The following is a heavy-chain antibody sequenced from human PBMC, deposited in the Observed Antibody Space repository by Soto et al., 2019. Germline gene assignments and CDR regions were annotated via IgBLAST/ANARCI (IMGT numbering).Heavy chain of an antibody. V-gene: IGHV4-59*11. CDR3: ARGIQTSYYYYYYMDV. CDR2: IYHTGST. Sequence: SETLSLTCTVSGGSISSHYWNWIRQPPGKGLEWIGYIYHTGSTNYNPSLKSRVTISVDTSKNQFSLTVSSATAADTAVYFCARGIQTSYYYYYYMDVWGQGTTVTVSS. J-gene: IGHJ6*03. CDR1: GGSISSHY.